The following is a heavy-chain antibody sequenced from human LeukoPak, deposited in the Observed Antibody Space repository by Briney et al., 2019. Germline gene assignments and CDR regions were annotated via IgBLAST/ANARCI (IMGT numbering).Heavy chain of an antibody. CDR1: GFNFSSYA. J-gene: IGHJ6*02. D-gene: IGHD2-15*01. V-gene: IGHV3-23*01. CDR3: AKPRRGGYYYWYGR. CDR2: IGGSGGST. Sequence: GGSLRLSCAASGFNFSSYAMTWVRQAPGKGLEWVSAIGGSGGSTYYADSVKGRFTISRDNSKNTLYLQMNSLRAEDTAVYYCAKPRRGGYYYWYGRLGPRDHGHRLL.